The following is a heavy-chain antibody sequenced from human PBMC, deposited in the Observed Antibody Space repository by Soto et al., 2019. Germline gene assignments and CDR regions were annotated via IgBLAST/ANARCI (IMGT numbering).Heavy chain of an antibody. Sequence: ASVKVSCKASGYTFTSYYMHRVRQAPGQGLEWMAMINPSGGRTKYAQIFQGRVTLTRDTSTGTVDMELSSLTSEDTAIYYCARGPSCGGDCYLFDYWGQGTQVTSPQ. J-gene: IGHJ4*02. CDR3: ARGPSCGGDCYLFDY. CDR2: INPSGGRT. V-gene: IGHV1-46*01. D-gene: IGHD2-21*02. CDR1: GYTFTSYY.